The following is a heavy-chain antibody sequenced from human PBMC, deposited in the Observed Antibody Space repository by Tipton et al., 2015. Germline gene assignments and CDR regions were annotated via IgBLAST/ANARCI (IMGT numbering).Heavy chain of an antibody. CDR2: IRDGPGST. CDR1: GFTFSTYA. J-gene: IGHJ4*02. CDR3: VREGWNIAVAGSYIDT. Sequence: SLRLSCAASGFTFSTYAMTWVRQAPGKGLEWVSVIRDGPGSTYYADSVKGRFTISRDNSKSALYLQMNSLRADDTAVYYCVREGWNIAVAGSYIDTWGQGTPVTVSS. V-gene: IGHV3-23*01. D-gene: IGHD6-19*01.